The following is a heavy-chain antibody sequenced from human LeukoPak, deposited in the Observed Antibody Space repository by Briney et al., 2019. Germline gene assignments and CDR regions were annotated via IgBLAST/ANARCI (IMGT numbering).Heavy chain of an antibody. V-gene: IGHV3-21*01. Sequence: PGGSLRLSCAASGFTFSTYSMNWVRQAPGKGLEWVSSISSSSSYIYYADSVKGRFTISRGNAKNSLYLQMNSLRAEDTAVYYCARDLTSSSTAYFQHWGQGTLVTVSS. CDR2: ISSSSSYI. CDR1: GFTFSTYS. CDR3: ARDLTSSSTAYFQH. D-gene: IGHD6-6*01. J-gene: IGHJ1*01.